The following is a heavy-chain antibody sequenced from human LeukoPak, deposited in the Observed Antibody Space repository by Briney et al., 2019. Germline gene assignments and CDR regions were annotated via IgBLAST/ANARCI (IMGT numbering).Heavy chain of an antibody. J-gene: IGHJ4*02. CDR2: INSDGSSS. Sequence: PGGSLRLSCAASGFTLSTYWMHWLRQSPGEGLVWVSRINSDGSSSAYADSVKGRFTISRDNAKNTLSLQMNSLRAGDTAVYYCARDPDSYHSGAYYSFFDYWGQGILVTVSS. D-gene: IGHD3-22*01. V-gene: IGHV3-74*01. CDR3: ARDPDSYHSGAYYSFFDY. CDR1: GFTLSTYW.